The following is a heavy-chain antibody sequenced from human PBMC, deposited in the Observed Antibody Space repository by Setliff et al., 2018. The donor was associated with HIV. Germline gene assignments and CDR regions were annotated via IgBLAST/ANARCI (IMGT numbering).Heavy chain of an antibody. CDR2: IFYSGHT. CDR3: ARGVAAAGL. Sequence: SETLSLTCIVSGGSISSSFYYWSWIRQPPGKGLEWIGSIFYSGHTFYNPSLRSRVTISVDTSKNQFSLKLSSVTAADTAVYYCARGVAAAGLWGQGTLVTVSS. V-gene: IGHV4-39*07. CDR1: GGSISSSFYY. J-gene: IGHJ4*02. D-gene: IGHD6-13*01.